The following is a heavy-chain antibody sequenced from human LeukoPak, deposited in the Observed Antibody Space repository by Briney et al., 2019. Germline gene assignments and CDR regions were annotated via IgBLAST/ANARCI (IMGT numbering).Heavy chain of an antibody. D-gene: IGHD2-2*03. Sequence: GESLKISCKGSGYSFTNYWIGWVRQMPGKGLEWMGIIYPGDSDTRYSPSFQGQVTISADKSISTAYLQWSSLKASDTAMYYCARRGSGYCSSTSCDYFDYWGQGTLVTVSS. CDR1: GYSFTNYW. V-gene: IGHV5-51*01. CDR2: IYPGDSDT. CDR3: ARRGSGYCSSTSCDYFDY. J-gene: IGHJ4*02.